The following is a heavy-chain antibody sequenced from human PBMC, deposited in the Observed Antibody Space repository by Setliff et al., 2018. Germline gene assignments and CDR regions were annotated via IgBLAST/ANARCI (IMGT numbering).Heavy chain of an antibody. D-gene: IGHD6-19*01. Sequence: SETLSLTCTVSGGSISSYYWSWIRQPAGKGLVWIGHIYIGGRANYTPSLKSRVTMSIDTSKNQFSLKLNSVTAADMAVYYCAREQWLDPPGYYYTDVWAKGTTVTVSS. CDR1: GGSISSYY. V-gene: IGHV4-4*07. CDR3: AREQWLDPPGYYYTDV. CDR2: IYIGGRA. J-gene: IGHJ6*03.